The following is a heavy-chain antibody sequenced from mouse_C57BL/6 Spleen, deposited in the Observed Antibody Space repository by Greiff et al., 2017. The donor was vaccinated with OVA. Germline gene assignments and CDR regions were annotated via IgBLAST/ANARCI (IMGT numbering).Heavy chain of an antibody. V-gene: IGHV1-82*01. J-gene: IGHJ2*01. CDR2: IYPGDGDT. D-gene: IGHD2-1*01. CDR3: ARDYGNYGDY. Sequence: VQLKESGPELVKPGASVKISCKASGYAFSSSWMNWVKQRPGKGLEWIGRIYPGDGDTNYNGKFKGKATLTADKSSSTAYMQLSSLTSEDSAVYFCARDYGNYGDYWGQGTTLTVSS. CDR1: GYAFSSSW.